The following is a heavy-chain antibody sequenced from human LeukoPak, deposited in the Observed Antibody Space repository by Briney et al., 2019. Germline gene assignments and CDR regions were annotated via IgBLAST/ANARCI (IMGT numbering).Heavy chain of an antibody. CDR2: IYPGVSDT. V-gene: IGHV5-51*01. D-gene: IGHD2-8*01. J-gene: IGHJ5*02. Sequence: GESLKISCKASGYSFTSNWIGWVRQKPGKGLEWMGIIYPGVSDTTYSPSFQGQVTISVDKSISTAYLQWSSLKDSDTAIYYCAREGRGYCIKGVCFDWFDPWGQGTLVTVSS. CDR3: AREGRGYCIKGVCFDWFDP. CDR1: GYSFTSNW.